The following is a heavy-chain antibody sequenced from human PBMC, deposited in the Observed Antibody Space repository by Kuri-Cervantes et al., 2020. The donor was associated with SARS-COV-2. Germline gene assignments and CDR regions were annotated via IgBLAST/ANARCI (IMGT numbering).Heavy chain of an antibody. D-gene: IGHD3-3*01. CDR2: VYHSGST. V-gene: IGHV4-38-2*02. Sequence: SETLSLTCTVSNYSISSGYYWGWIRQPPGKGLEWIASVYHSGSTSYSPSLKSRVTISIEKSKNQFSLKLSSVTAADTAVYYCAMTVHDFWSGEFDYWGQGTLVTVSS. CDR1: NYSISSGYY. CDR3: AMTVHDFWSGEFDY. J-gene: IGHJ4*02.